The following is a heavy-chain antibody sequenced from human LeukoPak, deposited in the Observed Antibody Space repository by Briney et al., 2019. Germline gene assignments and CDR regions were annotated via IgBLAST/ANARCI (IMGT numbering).Heavy chain of an antibody. CDR1: GFTFSSYA. CDR3: AKYCGGDCSRRWFDP. V-gene: IGHV3-23*01. D-gene: IGHD2-21*02. Sequence: GGSLRLSRAASGFTFSSYAMSWVRQAPGKGLEWVSTISSSGVSTDYADSVKGRFTISRDNSKNTLYLQMNSLRAEDTAVYYCAKYCGGDCSRRWFDPWGQGTLVTVSS. J-gene: IGHJ5*02. CDR2: ISSSGVST.